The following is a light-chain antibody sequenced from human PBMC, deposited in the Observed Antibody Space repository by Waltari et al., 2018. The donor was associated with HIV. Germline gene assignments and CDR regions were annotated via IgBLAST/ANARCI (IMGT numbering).Light chain of an antibody. CDR3: MKGTQWLT. Sequence: VLTQSPLSLTATLGQPASISCSSSRSLVYRDGITYLTWFHQRPGQSPRRLIYKVSRRDSGAPDRFSGSGSDTDFALKISRVEAEDVGVYYCMKGTQWLTFGQGTRLDI. CDR1: RSLVYRDGITY. V-gene: IGKV2-30*01. J-gene: IGKJ5*01. CDR2: KVS.